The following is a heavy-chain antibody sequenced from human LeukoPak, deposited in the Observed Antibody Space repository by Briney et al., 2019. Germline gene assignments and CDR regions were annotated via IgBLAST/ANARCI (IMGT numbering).Heavy chain of an antibody. Sequence: PGGSLRLSCTASGFTFSSYAMSWVRQAPGKGLEWVSGITGSGGTTYYTDSVKGRFTISRGNSENTLYLQMNSLRAEDTAVYYCAKDRVRPGIAAAGISTGGFDPWGQGTLVTVSS. CDR1: GFTFSSYA. J-gene: IGHJ5*02. CDR2: ITGSGGTT. V-gene: IGHV3-23*01. D-gene: IGHD6-13*01. CDR3: AKDRVRPGIAAAGISTGGFDP.